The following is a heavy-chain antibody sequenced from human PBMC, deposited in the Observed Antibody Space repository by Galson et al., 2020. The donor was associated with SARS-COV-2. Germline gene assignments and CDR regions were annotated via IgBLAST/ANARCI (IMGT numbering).Heavy chain of an antibody. D-gene: IGHD1-26*01. J-gene: IGHJ4*02. V-gene: IGHV4-61*02. CDR3: AGGGSIVGATGDY. Sequence: SETLSLTCTVSGGSISSGSYYWSWIRQPAGKGLEWIGRIYTSGSTNYNPSLKSRVTISVDTSKNQFSLKLSSVTAADTAVYYCAGGGSIVGATGDYWGQGTLVTVSS. CDR2: IYTSGST. CDR1: GGSISSGSYY.